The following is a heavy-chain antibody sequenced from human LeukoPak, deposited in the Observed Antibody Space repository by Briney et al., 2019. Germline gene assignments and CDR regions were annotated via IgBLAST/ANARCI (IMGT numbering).Heavy chain of an antibody. CDR1: GYSITTNYY. D-gene: IGHD3-16*01. CDR3: ARGRFRIMTH. J-gene: IGHJ4*02. Sequence: SETLSLTCTVSGYSITTNYYWAWIRQSPGTGLEWIGSVYHNGETYYNPSLKSRVIISVDTSKNEFSLRLTSVTAADTAVYYCARGRFRIMTHWGQGTLVTVSS. V-gene: IGHV4-38-2*02. CDR2: VYHNGET.